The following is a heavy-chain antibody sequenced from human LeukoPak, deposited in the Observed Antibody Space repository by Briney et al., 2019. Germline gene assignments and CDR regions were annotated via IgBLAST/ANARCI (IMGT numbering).Heavy chain of an antibody. J-gene: IGHJ6*02. D-gene: IGHD3-3*01. CDR3: ARGGSGYSYGMDV. CDR2: IEYSGST. V-gene: IGHV4-39*01. Sequence: SETLSLTCSVSGGSIGSRYHYWGWIRQPPGKGLEWIGSIEYSGSTYYNPPLKSRVIMSVDTSKKQFSLKVTSVTAADTAVYYCARGGSGYSYGMDVWGQGTTVTVSS. CDR1: GGSIGSRYHY.